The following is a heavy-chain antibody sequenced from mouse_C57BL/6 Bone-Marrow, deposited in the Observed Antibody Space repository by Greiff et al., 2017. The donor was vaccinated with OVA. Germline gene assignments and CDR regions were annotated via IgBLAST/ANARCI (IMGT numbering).Heavy chain of an antibody. V-gene: IGHV1-63*01. CDR2: IYPGGGYT. J-gene: IGHJ4*01. CDR1: GYTFTNYW. D-gene: IGHD2-4*01. Sequence: QVQLQQSGAELVRPGTSVKMSCTASGYTFTNYWIGWAKQRPGHGLEWIGDIYPGGGYTNYNEKFKGKATLTADKSSSTAYMQFSSLTSEDSAIYYCARENYDYGGSYAMDYWGQGTSVTVSS. CDR3: ARENYDYGGSYAMDY.